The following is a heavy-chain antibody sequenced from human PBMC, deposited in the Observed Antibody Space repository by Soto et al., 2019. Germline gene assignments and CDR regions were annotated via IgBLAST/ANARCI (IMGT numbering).Heavy chain of an antibody. CDR3: GRERRHYAGVGKNDH. V-gene: IGHV3-21*02. J-gene: IGHJ5*02. CDR1: GFNFSTYG. Sequence: DVQLVESGGGLVKPGGSLRLSCAASGFNFSTYGMNWVRQAPGKGLVWVSSISSKGSYIYYTPSVKGRFTISRDNAENSVYPRMHSLRAEDTAVYYGGRERRHYAGVGKNDHWGQGTLVAVSS. CDR2: ISSKGSYI. D-gene: IGHD3-16*01.